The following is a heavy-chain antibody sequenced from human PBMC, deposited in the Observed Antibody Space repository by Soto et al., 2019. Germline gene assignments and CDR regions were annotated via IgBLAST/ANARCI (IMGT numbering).Heavy chain of an antibody. CDR3: ARPIVGATDY. J-gene: IGHJ4*02. CDR2: IYYSGST. CDR1: GGSISSSSYY. Sequence: SETLSLTCTVSGGSISSSSYYWGWIRQPPGKGLEWIGSIYYSGSTYYNPSLKSRVTISVDTPKNQFSLKLSSVTAADTAVYYCARPIVGATDYWGQRTLVTVSS. V-gene: IGHV4-39*01. D-gene: IGHD1-26*01.